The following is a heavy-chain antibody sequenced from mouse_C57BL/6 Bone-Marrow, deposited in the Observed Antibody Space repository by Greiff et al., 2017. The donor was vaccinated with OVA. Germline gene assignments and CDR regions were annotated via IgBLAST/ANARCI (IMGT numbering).Heavy chain of an antibody. V-gene: IGHV1-72*01. CDR1: GYTFTSCW. CDR3: ARSQPIYYDYDWFAY. CDR2: IDPNSGGT. J-gene: IGHJ3*01. D-gene: IGHD2-4*01. Sequence: QVQLQQPGAELVKPGASVKLSCKASGYTFTSCWMHWVKQRPGRGLEWIGRIDPNSGGTKYNEKFKSKATLTVDKPSSTAYMQLSSLTSEDSAVYYCARSQPIYYDYDWFAYWGQGTLVTVSA.